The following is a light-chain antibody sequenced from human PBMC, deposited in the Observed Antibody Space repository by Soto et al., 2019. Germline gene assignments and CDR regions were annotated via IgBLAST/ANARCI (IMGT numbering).Light chain of an antibody. CDR3: CSYAGSSTYV. CDR1: TSDVGSYNL. V-gene: IGLV2-23*02. CDR2: AVT. J-gene: IGLJ1*01. Sequence: QSVLTQPASVSGSPGQSITISCTGTTSDVGSYNLVSWYQQNPGKAPKLIVYAVTKRPSGVSNRFSGSKSGNTASLTISGLQAEDEADYYCCSYAGSSTYVFGTGTKVTVL.